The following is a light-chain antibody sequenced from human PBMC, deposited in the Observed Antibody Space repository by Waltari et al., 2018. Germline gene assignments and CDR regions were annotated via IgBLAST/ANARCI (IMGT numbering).Light chain of an antibody. CDR3: QSYDSSLSGYV. Sequence: QSVLTQPPSVSGAPGQRVTISCTGSSPTIVAGYDVHWYQQLPGTAPKLLISGNSNRPSGVPDRFSGSKSGTSASLAITGLQAEDEADYYCQSYDSSLSGYVFGTGTKVTVL. CDR2: GNS. J-gene: IGLJ1*01. V-gene: IGLV1-40*01. CDR1: SPTIVAGYD.